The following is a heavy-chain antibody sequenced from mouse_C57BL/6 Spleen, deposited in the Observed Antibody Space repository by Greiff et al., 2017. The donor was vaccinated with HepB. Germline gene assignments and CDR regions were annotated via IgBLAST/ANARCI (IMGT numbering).Heavy chain of an antibody. CDR3: ARHRGGSYYFDY. V-gene: IGHV5-6*01. J-gene: IGHJ2*01. CDR2: ISSGGSYT. CDR1: GFTFSSYG. Sequence: EVKLVESGGDLVKPGGSLKLSCAASGFTFSSYGMSWVRQTPDKRLEWVATISSGGSYTYYPDSVKGRFTISRDNAKNTLYLQMSSLKSEDTAMYYCARHRGGSYYFDYWGQGTTLTVSS.